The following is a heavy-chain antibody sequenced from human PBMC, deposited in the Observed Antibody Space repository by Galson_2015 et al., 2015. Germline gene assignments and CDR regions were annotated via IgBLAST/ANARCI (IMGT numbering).Heavy chain of an antibody. J-gene: IGHJ4*02. CDR2: TFYRSKWYY. D-gene: IGHD6-19*01. Sequence: CAISGDSVSNNIAAWNWIRQSSSRGLEWLGRTFYRSKWYYDYAVSVKSRITINSDTSKNQFSLQLNSVSPEDTAVYYCARGLVAGTRFFDYWGQGTLVTVSS. V-gene: IGHV6-1*01. CDR1: GDSVSNNIAA. CDR3: ARGLVAGTRFFDY.